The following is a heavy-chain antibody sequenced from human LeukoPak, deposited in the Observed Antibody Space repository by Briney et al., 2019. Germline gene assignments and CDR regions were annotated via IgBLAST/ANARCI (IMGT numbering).Heavy chain of an antibody. CDR2: ISSSSSYI. D-gene: IGHD3-16*02. CDR1: GFTFSSYS. CDR3: ARSRLSHNRFDP. Sequence: GGSLRLSCAASGFTFSSYSMNWVRQAPGKGLEWVSSISSSSSYIYYADSVKGRFTISRDNAKNSLYLQMSSLRAEDTAVYYCARSRLSHNRFDPWGQGTLVTVSS. J-gene: IGHJ5*02. V-gene: IGHV3-21*01.